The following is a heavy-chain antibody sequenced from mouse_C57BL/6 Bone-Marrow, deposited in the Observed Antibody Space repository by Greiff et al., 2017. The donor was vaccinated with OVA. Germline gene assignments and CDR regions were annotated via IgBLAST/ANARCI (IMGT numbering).Heavy chain of an antibody. CDR3: ARGYFDV. J-gene: IGHJ1*03. CDR2: INPSTGGT. CDR1: GYSFTGYY. V-gene: IGHV1-43*01. Sequence: VQLKQSGPELVKPGASVKISCKASGYSFTGYYMHWVKQSSEKSLEWIGEINPSTGGTSYNQKLKGKATLTVDKSSSTAYMQLKSLTSEDSAVYYCARGYFDVWGTGTTVTVAS.